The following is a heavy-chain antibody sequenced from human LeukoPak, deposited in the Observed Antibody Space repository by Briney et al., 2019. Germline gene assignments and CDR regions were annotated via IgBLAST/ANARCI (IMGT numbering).Heavy chain of an antibody. V-gene: IGHV4-38-2*02. CDR3: ATAAASRSNYYFDY. CDR2: INHSGST. CDR1: GYSISSGYY. D-gene: IGHD6-13*01. J-gene: IGHJ4*02. Sequence: SETLSLTCTVSGYSISSGYYWSWIRQPPGKGLEWIGEINHSGSTNYNPSLKSRVTISIDTSKNQFSLKLSSVTAADTAVYYCATAAASRSNYYFDYWGQGTLVTVSS.